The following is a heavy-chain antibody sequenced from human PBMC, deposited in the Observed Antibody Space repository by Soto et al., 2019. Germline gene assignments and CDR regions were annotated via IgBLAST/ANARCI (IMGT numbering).Heavy chain of an antibody. D-gene: IGHD4-17*01. J-gene: IGHJ5*02. CDR3: PVLGLQATVTIRWFDT. CDR2: ISAYNGNT. CDR1: GYTFTSYG. Sequence: QVQLVQSGAEVKKPGASVKVTCKASGYTFTSYGISWVRQATGQGLEWMVWISAYNGNTNYAQKLQGRVTMTTDTTTSRACMELRSLRSDDTPVYYCPVLGLQATVTIRWFDTWGQGTLVTVS. V-gene: IGHV1-18*01.